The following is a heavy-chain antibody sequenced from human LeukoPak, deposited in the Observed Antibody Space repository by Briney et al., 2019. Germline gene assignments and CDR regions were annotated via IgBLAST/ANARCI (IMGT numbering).Heavy chain of an antibody. CDR3: AKVRIRGIVVVPAAIDY. D-gene: IGHD2-2*01. CDR1: GFTFSSYN. CDR2: ISSRSSMI. V-gene: IGHV3-48*01. J-gene: IGHJ4*02. Sequence: GGSLRLSCAVSGFTFSSYNMNWVRQAPGKGLEWVSYISSRSSMIYYADSVKGRFTISRDNSKNTLYLQMNSLRAEDTAVYYCAKVRIRGIVVVPAAIDYWGQGTLVTVSS.